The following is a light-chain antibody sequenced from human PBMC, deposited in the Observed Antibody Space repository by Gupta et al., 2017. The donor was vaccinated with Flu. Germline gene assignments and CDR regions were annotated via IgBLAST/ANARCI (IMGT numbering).Light chain of an antibody. CDR3: QQRSNWPPAWG. CDR1: QSVSSY. Sequence: EIVLTQSPATLSLSPGGRATLSCRASQSVSSYLAWYQQKPGQAPRLLIYDASNRATGIPARFSGSGSGTDFTLTISSLEPEDFAVYYCQQRSNWPPAWGFGQGTKLEIK. J-gene: IGKJ2*03. CDR2: DAS. V-gene: IGKV3-11*01.